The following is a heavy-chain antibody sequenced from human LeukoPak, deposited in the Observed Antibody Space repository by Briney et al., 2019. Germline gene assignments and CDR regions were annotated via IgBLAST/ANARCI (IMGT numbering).Heavy chain of an antibody. CDR2: ISYDVGKK. CDR1: GFTFSSYG. Sequence: GGSLRLSCAASGFTFSSYGMHWVRQAPGKGLEWVAVISYDVGKKYYADSVKGRFTISRDNSKNTLYLQMNSLRAEDTAVYYCAKDDYYDASGYRDWGQGTLVTVSS. D-gene: IGHD3-22*01. J-gene: IGHJ4*02. CDR3: AKDDYYDASGYRD. V-gene: IGHV3-30*18.